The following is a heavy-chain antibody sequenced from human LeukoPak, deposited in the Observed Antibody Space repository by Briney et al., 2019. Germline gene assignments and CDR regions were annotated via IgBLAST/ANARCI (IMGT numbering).Heavy chain of an antibody. Sequence: GGSLRLSCAASGFTFRSYAMNWVRQAPGKGLEWVSAISGSGGSTYYADSVKGRFTISRDNSKNTLYLQMNSLRAEDTAVYYCASSPSVTFGGVIVITGYCWGQGTLVTVSS. J-gene: IGHJ4*02. D-gene: IGHD3-16*02. CDR1: GFTFRSYA. CDR2: ISGSGGST. V-gene: IGHV3-23*01. CDR3: ASSPSVTFGGVIVITGYC.